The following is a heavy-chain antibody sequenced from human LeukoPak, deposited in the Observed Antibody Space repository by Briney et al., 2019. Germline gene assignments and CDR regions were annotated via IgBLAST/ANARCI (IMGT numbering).Heavy chain of an antibody. CDR2: IKNDGSTT. V-gene: IGHV3-74*01. D-gene: IGHD5-18*01. Sequence: GGSLRLSCAASGFTFSSYWMLWARQIPGKGLLWVSRIKNDGSTTTYADSVKGRFTISRDNAKNMLYLQMNSLRPEDTAVYYCARDGAAMAPRYFDHWGQGTLVTVSS. CDR1: GFTFSSYW. CDR3: ARDGAAMAPRYFDH. J-gene: IGHJ4*02.